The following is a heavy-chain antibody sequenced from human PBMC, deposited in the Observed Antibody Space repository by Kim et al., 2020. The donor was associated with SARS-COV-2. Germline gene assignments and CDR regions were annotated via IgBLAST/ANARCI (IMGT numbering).Heavy chain of an antibody. J-gene: IGHJ4*02. CDR3: ARDPLGRGTLDY. Sequence: YYADAVKGRFTTSRDNAKNTRYLQMNSRRAEDTAVYYCARDPLGRGTLDYRGQGTLVTVSS. V-gene: IGHV3-30*01. D-gene: IGHD5-12*01.